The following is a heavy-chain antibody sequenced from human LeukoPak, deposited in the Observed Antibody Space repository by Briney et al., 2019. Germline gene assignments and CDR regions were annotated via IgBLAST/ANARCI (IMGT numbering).Heavy chain of an antibody. CDR2: IHHSGST. V-gene: IGHV4-34*01. CDR3: TRQSGTVTPIDH. J-gene: IGHJ4*02. CDR1: SGSLSGYS. Sequence: SETLSLTCAVSSGSLSGYSWGWIRQAPGKGLDWIGEIHHSGSTTYNSSLTNRVTISLDKPKSQFSLILTSGTAADTAVYYCTRQSGTVTPIDHWGQGILVTVSS. D-gene: IGHD4-17*01.